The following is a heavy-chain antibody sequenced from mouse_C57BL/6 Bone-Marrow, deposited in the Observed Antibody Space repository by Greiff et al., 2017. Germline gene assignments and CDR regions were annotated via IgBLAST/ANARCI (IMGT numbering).Heavy chain of an antibody. J-gene: IGHJ3*01. CDR2: INPGSGGT. V-gene: IGHV1-54*01. CDR1: GYAFTNYL. CDR3: ARSKNWDSWFAY. Sequence: ESGAELVRPGTSVKVSCKASGYAFTNYLLEWVKQRPGQGLEWIGVINPGSGGTNYNEKFKGKATLTADKASSTAYMQLSSLTSEDSAVYVCARSKNWDSWFAYWGQGTLVTVSA. D-gene: IGHD4-1*01.